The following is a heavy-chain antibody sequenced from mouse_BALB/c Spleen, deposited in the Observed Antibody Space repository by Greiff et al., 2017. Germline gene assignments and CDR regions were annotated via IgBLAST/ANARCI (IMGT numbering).Heavy chain of an antibody. CDR1: GYSITSGYY. CDR2: ISYDGSN. CDR3: ARWLLLYWYFDV. D-gene: IGHD2-3*01. V-gene: IGHV3-6*02. Sequence: EVKLEESGPGLVKPSQSLSLTCSVTGYSITSGYYWNWIRQFPGNKLEWMGYISYDGSNNYNPSLKNRISITRDTSKNQFFLKLNSVTTEDTATYYCARWLLLYWYFDVWGAGTTVTVSS. J-gene: IGHJ1*01.